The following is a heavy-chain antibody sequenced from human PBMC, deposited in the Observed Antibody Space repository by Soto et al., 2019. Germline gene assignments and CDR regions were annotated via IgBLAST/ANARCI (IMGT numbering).Heavy chain of an antibody. CDR1: GGSISSGGYY. CDR3: ARAPRSLYGMDV. Sequence: PSETLSLTCTVYGGSISSGGYYWSWIRQHPGKGLEWIGYIYYSGSTYYNPSLKSRVTISVDTSKNQFSLKLSSVTAADTAVYYCARAPRSLYGMDVWGQGTTVTVSS. J-gene: IGHJ6*02. V-gene: IGHV4-31*03. CDR2: IYYSGST.